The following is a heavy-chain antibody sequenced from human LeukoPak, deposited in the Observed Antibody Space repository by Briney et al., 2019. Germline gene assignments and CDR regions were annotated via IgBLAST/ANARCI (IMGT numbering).Heavy chain of an antibody. CDR2: IYYSGST. D-gene: IGHD3-10*01. V-gene: IGHV4-39*07. CDR3: ARTPLVRGVIYYFDY. Sequence: KPSETLSLTCTVSGGSISSSSYYWGWIRQPPGKGLEWIGSIYYSGSTNYNPSLKSRVTISVDTSKNQFSLKLSSVTAADTAVYYCARTPLVRGVIYYFDYWGQGTLVTVSS. J-gene: IGHJ4*02. CDR1: GGSISSSSYY.